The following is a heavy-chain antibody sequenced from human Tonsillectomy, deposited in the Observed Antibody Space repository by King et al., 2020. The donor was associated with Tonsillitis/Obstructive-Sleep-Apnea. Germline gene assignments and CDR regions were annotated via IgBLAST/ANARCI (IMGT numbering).Heavy chain of an antibody. J-gene: IGHJ2*01. CDR3: AREVESAEFVL. Sequence: VQLVESGGGVVQPGRSLRLSCAASGFTFSNYAMHWVRQAPGKGLEWVAVICYNGRNKYYADSVKGRFAISRDNSKNTLSLQMNSLREDDTALYYCAREVESAEFVLWGGGTLVIVSS. CDR2: ICYNGRNK. CDR1: GFTFSNYA. V-gene: IGHV3-30*09.